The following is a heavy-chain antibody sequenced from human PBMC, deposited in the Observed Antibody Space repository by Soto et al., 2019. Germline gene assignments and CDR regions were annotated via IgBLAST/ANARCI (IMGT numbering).Heavy chain of an antibody. CDR2: IKSKTDGGTT. CDR3: TTGGNYYDSSGYPPFDY. J-gene: IGHJ4*02. Sequence: EVQLVESGGGLVKPGGSLRLSCAASGFTFSNAWMSWVRQAPGKGLEWVGRIKSKTDGGTTDYAAPVKGRLTISRDDSKNTLYLQMNSLKTEDTAVYYCTTGGNYYDSSGYPPFDYWGQGTLVTVSS. CDR1: GFTFSNAW. D-gene: IGHD3-22*01. V-gene: IGHV3-15*01.